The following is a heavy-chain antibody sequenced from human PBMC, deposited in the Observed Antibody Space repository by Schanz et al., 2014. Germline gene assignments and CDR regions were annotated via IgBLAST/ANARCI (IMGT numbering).Heavy chain of an antibody. V-gene: IGHV1-46*01. CDR2: INPSVGST. J-gene: IGHJ6*03. CDR1: GYTFTSYY. D-gene: IGHD4-17*01. CDR3: ARAPVTVGPYHYYMDV. Sequence: QVHLEQSGPEVKKPGASVKVSCEASGYTFTSYYIHWFRQAPGQGLEWMGLINPSVGSTSYAQKFQGRLTVTRDTSTSTVNMELSSLRSEDTAVYYCARAPVTVGPYHYYMDVWGKGTTVTVSS.